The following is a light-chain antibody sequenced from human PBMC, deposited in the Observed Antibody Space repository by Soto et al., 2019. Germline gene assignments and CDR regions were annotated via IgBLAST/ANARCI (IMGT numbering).Light chain of an antibody. V-gene: IGKV3-20*01. CDR3: QQYGSSPPAT. CDR1: QSVRSSS. J-gene: IGKJ4*01. CDR2: GAS. Sequence: EMVLTQSPGTLSMSPGERTTLSCRASQSVRSSSLAWYQQQPGQAPRLLIYGASSRATGIPDRFSGSGSGTRFTLTISRLEPEASAVYYCQQYGSSPPATFGGGTKVEIK.